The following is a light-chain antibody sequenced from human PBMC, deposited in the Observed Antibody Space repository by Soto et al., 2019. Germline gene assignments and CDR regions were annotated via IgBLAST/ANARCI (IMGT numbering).Light chain of an antibody. CDR2: DAS. CDR3: QQYNTWPPIT. Sequence: EIVLTQSPATLSLSPGERATLSCRASQSLRSSLAWYQQKPGQAPRLLIYDASTRATGIPARFSGSGSGTEFTLTISSLQSEDFAVYYCQQYNTWPPITFGQGTRLEIK. J-gene: IGKJ5*01. V-gene: IGKV3-15*01. CDR1: QSLRSS.